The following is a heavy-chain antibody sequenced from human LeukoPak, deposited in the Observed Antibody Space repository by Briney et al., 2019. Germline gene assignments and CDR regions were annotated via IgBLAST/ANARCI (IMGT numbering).Heavy chain of an antibody. CDR1: GGSVSSGSYY. D-gene: IGHD2-2*01. J-gene: IGHJ4*02. Sequence: SETLSLTCTVSGGSVSSGSYYWSWIRQPPGKGLEWIGYIYYSGRTYYNPSLKSRVTISVDTSKNHFSLKLNSVTAADTALYYCARLGYCSSASCGPLDYWGQGTLVTVSS. CDR3: ARLGYCSSASCGPLDY. CDR2: IYYSGRT. V-gene: IGHV4-39*02.